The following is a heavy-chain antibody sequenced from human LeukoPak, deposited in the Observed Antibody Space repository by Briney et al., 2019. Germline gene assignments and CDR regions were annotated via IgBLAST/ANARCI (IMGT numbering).Heavy chain of an antibody. CDR1: GFTFRDYD. Sequence: GGSLRLSCAASGFTFRDYDMHWVRQVPGRGLEWVSAIGIGDDTHYPDSVKGRFTISRENAKNSLYLQMNTLRDGDTAVYYCIRGGIRVSGIDAFDIWGQGTMDTVSS. CDR3: IRGGIRVSGIDAFDI. J-gene: IGHJ3*02. CDR2: IGIGDDT. V-gene: IGHV3-13*01. D-gene: IGHD5/OR15-5a*01.